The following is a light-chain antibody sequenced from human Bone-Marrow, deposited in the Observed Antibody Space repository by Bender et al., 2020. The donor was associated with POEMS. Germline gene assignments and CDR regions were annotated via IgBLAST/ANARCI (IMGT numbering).Light chain of an antibody. CDR1: SSDVGGYNY. CDR3: SAWDDSLSGWV. CDR2: EVT. V-gene: IGLV2-8*01. J-gene: IGLJ3*02. Sequence: QSALTQPPSASGSPGQSVTISCTGASSDVGGYNYVSWYQHHPGKAPKLLIYEVTKRPTGVPDRISGSKSGSTASLTVSGLQAEDEALYYCSAWDDSLSGWVFGGGTKLAVL.